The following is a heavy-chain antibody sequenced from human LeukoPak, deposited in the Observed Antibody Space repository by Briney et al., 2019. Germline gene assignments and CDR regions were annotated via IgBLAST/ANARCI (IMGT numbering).Heavy chain of an antibody. J-gene: IGHJ4*02. V-gene: IGHV3-48*01. D-gene: IGHD1-20*01. Sequence: PGGSLRLSCAASGFTFSSYSMNWVRQAPGKGLEWVSYISSSSSTIYYADSVKGRFTISRDNAKNSLYLQMNSLRAEDTAVYYCARDAYFGYNWNRKHHDYWGQRTLVSVSS. CDR2: ISSSSSTI. CDR1: GFTFSSYS. CDR3: ARDAYFGYNWNRKHHDY.